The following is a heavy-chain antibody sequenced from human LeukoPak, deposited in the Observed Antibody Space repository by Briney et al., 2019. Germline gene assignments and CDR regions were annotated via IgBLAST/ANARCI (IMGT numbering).Heavy chain of an antibody. D-gene: IGHD1-14*01. Sequence: GGSLRLSCAASGFTFSSYAMSWVRQAPGKGLEWVSAISGSGGSTYYADSVKGRFTISRDNSKNTLYLQTNSLRAEDTAVYYCAKATTLLLSEDYFDYWGQGTLVTVSS. CDR3: AKATTLLLSEDYFDY. CDR2: ISGSGGST. J-gene: IGHJ4*02. CDR1: GFTFSSYA. V-gene: IGHV3-23*01.